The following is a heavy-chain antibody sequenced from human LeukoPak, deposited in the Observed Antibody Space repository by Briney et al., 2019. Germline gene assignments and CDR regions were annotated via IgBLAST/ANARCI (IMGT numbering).Heavy chain of an antibody. CDR3: ARDRSGWAPDGY. CDR1: GYTFTGYY. V-gene: IGHV1-2*02. D-gene: IGHD6-19*01. Sequence: ASVKVSCKASGYTFTGYYMHWVRQAPGQGLEWMGWINPNSGGTNYAQKFQGRVTMTRDTSISTAYMELSRLRSDDTAVYYCARDRSGWAPDGYWGQGTLVTVSS. J-gene: IGHJ4*02. CDR2: INPNSGGT.